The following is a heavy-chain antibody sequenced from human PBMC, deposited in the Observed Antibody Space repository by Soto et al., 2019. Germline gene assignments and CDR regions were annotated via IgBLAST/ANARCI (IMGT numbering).Heavy chain of an antibody. D-gene: IGHD2-2*01. CDR2: ISYDGSNK. CDR1: GFTFSSYG. V-gene: IGHV3-30*18. CDR3: AKDSIVLVPAARGYYYYGMDV. J-gene: IGHJ6*02. Sequence: QVQLVESGGGVVQPGRSLRLSCAASGFTFSSYGMHWVRQAPGKGLEWVAVISYDGSNKYYADSVKGRFTISRDNSKNTLYLQMNSLRAEDTAVYYCAKDSIVLVPAARGYYYYGMDVWGQGTTVTVSS.